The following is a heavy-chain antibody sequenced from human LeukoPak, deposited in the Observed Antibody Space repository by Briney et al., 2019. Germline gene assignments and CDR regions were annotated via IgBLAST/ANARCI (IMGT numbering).Heavy chain of an antibody. CDR2: ISYDGSNK. CDR3: AKEGYCSSTSCYGRGAFDI. Sequence: GGSLRLSCAASGFTFSSYGMHWVRQAPGKGLEWVAVISYDGSNKYYADSVKGRFTISRDNSKNTLYLQMNSLRAEDAAVYYCAKEGYCSSTSCYGRGAFDIWGQGTMVTVSS. V-gene: IGHV3-30*18. J-gene: IGHJ3*02. CDR1: GFTFSSYG. D-gene: IGHD2-2*01.